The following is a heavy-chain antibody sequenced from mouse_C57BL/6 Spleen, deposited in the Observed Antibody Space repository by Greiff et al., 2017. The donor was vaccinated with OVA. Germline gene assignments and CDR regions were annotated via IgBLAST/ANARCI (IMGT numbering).Heavy chain of an antibody. D-gene: IGHD2-2*01. CDR3: ARVYYGYDDY. J-gene: IGHJ2*01. CDR2: INYDGSST. CDR1: GFTFSDYY. Sequence: EVQLVESEGGLVQPGSSMKLSCTASGFTFSDYYMAWVRQVPEKGLEWVANINYDGSSTYYLDSLKSRFIISRDNAKNILYLQMSSLKSEDTATYYCARVYYGYDDYWGQGTTLTVSS. V-gene: IGHV5-16*01.